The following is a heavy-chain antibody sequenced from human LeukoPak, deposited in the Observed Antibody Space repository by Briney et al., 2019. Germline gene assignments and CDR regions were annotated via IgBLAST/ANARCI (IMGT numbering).Heavy chain of an antibody. D-gene: IGHD3-10*01. CDR1: GYTFTGYY. Sequence: ASVKVSCKASGYTFTGYYMHWVRQAPGQGLEWMGWINPNSGGTNYAQKFQGRVTMTRGTSISTAYMELSRLRSDDTAAYYCARCYYYGSGSYGVEYYYGMDVWGQGATVTVSS. CDR2: INPNSGGT. CDR3: ARCYYYGSGSYGVEYYYGMDV. V-gene: IGHV1-2*02. J-gene: IGHJ6*02.